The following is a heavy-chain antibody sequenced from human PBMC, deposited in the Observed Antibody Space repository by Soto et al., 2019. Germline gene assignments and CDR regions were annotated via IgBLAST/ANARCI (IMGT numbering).Heavy chain of an antibody. CDR1: GFTFSSYG. J-gene: IGHJ3*02. CDR3: ASRGDYIWGSYHPSLAFDI. Sequence: GGSLRLSCAASGFTFSSYGMHWVRQAPGKGLEWVAVIWYDGSNKYYADSVKGRFTISRDNSKNTLYLQMNSLRAEDTAVYYCASRGDYIWGSYHPSLAFDIWGQGTMVTVSS. D-gene: IGHD3-16*02. V-gene: IGHV3-33*01. CDR2: IWYDGSNK.